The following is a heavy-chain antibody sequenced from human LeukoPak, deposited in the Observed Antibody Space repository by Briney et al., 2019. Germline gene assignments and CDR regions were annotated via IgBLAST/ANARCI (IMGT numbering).Heavy chain of an antibody. CDR3: ARLVVIRGLGY. V-gene: IGHV2-5*02. D-gene: IGHD3-22*01. J-gene: IGHJ4*02. CDR2: SYWDDDK. Sequence: SGPTLVNPTQTLTLTCTFSGFSLSTRGVGVGWIRQPPGKALEWLSLSYWDDDKRYSPSLKSRLTITKVTSKSQVVLVMTNMDPVDTATYYCARLVVIRGLGYWGQGTLVTVSS. CDR1: GFSLSTRGVG.